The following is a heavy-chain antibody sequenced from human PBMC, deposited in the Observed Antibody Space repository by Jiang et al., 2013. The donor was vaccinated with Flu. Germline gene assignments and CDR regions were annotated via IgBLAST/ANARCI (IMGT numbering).Heavy chain of an antibody. V-gene: IGHV5-51*01. CDR2: IYPGDSDT. J-gene: IGHJ5*02. CDR3: ARGYCSGGSCYGWFDP. D-gene: IGHD2-15*01. Sequence: SLKISCKGSGYSFTSYWIGWVRQMPGKGLEWMGIIYPGDSDTRYSPSFQGQVTISADKSISTAYLQWGSLKASDTAMYYCARGYCSGGSCYGWFDPWGQGTLVTVSS. CDR1: GYSFTSYW.